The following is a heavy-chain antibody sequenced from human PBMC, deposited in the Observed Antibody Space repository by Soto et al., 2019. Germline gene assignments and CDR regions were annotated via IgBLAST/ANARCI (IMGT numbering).Heavy chain of an antibody. V-gene: IGHV4-59*08. Sequence: SETLSLTCTVSGGSLSSYYWSWIRQPPGKGLEWIGYIYYSGSTNYNPSLKSRVTISVDTSKNQFSLKLSSVTAADTAVYYCARHQTAATIWNFQHWGQGTLVTVSS. CDR1: GGSLSSYY. J-gene: IGHJ1*01. D-gene: IGHD5-12*01. CDR2: IYYSGST. CDR3: ARHQTAATIWNFQH.